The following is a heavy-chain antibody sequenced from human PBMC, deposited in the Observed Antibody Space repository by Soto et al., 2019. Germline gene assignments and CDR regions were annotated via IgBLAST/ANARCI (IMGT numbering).Heavy chain of an antibody. CDR3: ARPRWLHRDAFDI. D-gene: IGHD5-12*01. Sequence: QVQLQQWGAGLLKPSETLSLTCAVYGGSFSGYYWSWIRQPPGKGLEWIGEINHSGSTNYNPSLKSRVTISVDTSKNQFSLKLSSVTAADTAVYYCARPRWLHRDAFDIWGQGTMVTVSS. CDR2: INHSGST. CDR1: GGSFSGYY. V-gene: IGHV4-34*01. J-gene: IGHJ3*02.